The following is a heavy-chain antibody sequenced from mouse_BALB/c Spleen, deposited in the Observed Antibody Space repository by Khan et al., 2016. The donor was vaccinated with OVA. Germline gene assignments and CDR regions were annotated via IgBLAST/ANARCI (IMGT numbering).Heavy chain of an antibody. CDR2: IWAGGST. CDR1: GFSLTSYG. CDR3: ARDYGSSFEYFDD. Sequence: VQLQESGPGLVAPSQSLSITCTVSGFSLTSYGVHWVRQPPGKGLEWLGLIWAGGSTNYNSALMSRLTINKDNSKSQVFLKMNSLQTDDTAMYYCARDYGSSFEYFDDWGAGTTVTVSS. V-gene: IGHV2-9*02. D-gene: IGHD1-1*01. J-gene: IGHJ1*01.